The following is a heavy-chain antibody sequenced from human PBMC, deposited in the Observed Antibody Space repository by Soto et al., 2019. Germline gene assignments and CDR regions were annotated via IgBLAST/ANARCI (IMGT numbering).Heavy chain of an antibody. Sequence: QITLKESGPPLVKPTQTLTLTCTFSGFSLSTSGVGVGWIRQPPGKALAWLALIYWDDDKRYSPSLKSRLTSTKDTSKNQVVLTITNMEPVDTATYYCAHSLIPNWGARGAFDYWGQGTLVTVSS. D-gene: IGHD7-27*01. J-gene: IGHJ4*02. CDR3: AHSLIPNWGARGAFDY. CDR2: IYWDDDK. CDR1: GFSLSTSGVG. V-gene: IGHV2-5*02.